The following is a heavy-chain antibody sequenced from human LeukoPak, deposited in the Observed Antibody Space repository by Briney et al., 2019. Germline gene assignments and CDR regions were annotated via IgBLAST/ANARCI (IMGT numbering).Heavy chain of an antibody. Sequence: SETLSLTCAVSGGSISSSNWWSWVRQPPGQGLEWIGEIYHSGSTNYNPSLKSRVTISVDTSKNQFSLKLSSVTAADTAVNYCARRKAGGWFDPWGQGTLVTVSS. CDR3: ARRKAGGWFDP. V-gene: IGHV4-4*02. J-gene: IGHJ5*02. CDR2: IYHSGST. CDR1: GGSISSSNW. D-gene: IGHD6-19*01.